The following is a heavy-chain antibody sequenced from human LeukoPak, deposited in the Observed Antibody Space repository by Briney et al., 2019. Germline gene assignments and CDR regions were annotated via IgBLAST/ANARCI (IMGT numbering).Heavy chain of an antibody. Sequence: GGSLRLSCAASGFTFSSYAMSWVREAPARGLEWVSSLRGNGDTFYADSVKGRFTLSRDDSRNTVYLQLNNLRVGDTAVYYCANASWVSNADAVLWGQGTVVTVSS. CDR3: ANASWVSNADAVL. D-gene: IGHD1-1*01. J-gene: IGHJ4*02. V-gene: IGHV3-23*01. CDR1: GFTFSSYA. CDR2: LRGNGDT.